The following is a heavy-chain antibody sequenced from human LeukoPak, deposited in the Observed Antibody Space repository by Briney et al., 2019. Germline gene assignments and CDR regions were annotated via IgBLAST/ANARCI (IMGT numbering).Heavy chain of an antibody. Sequence: GRSRRLACAASGFTFSSLAVSRVRQAPGKGLGWVSAISGSGGSTYYADSVKGRFTISRDNSKNTLYLQMNSLRAEDTAVYYCAKVKKYSYYYGSGTASPFDYWGQGTLVTVSS. D-gene: IGHD3-10*01. CDR3: AKVKKYSYYYGSGTASPFDY. V-gene: IGHV3-23*01. CDR1: GFTFSSLA. J-gene: IGHJ4*02. CDR2: ISGSGGST.